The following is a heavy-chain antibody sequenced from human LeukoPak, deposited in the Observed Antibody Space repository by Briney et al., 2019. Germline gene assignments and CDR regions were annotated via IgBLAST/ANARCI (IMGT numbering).Heavy chain of an antibody. CDR1: GYTFTSYD. Sequence: ASVKVSCKASGYTFTSYDINWVRQATGQGLEWMGWINPNSGGTNYAQKFQGRVTMTRDTSISTAYMELSRLRSDDTAVYYCAVGYDILTGYLGDDYWGQGTLVTVSS. J-gene: IGHJ4*02. CDR3: AVGYDILTGYLGDDY. CDR2: INPNSGGT. D-gene: IGHD3-9*01. V-gene: IGHV1-2*02.